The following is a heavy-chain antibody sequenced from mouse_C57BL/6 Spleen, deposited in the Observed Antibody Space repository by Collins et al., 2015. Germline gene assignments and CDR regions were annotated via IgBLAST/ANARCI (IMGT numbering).Heavy chain of an antibody. Sequence: EVQLQQSGAELVKPGASVKLSCTASGFNIKDTYMHWVKQRPEQGLEWIGRIDPANGNTKYDPKFQGKATITADTSSNTAYLQLSSLTSEDTAVYYCARRGLNGSPWFAYWGQGTLVTVSA. D-gene: IGHD1-1*01. CDR2: IDPANGNT. CDR1: GFNIKDTY. V-gene: IGHV14-3*02. J-gene: IGHJ3*01. CDR3: ARRGLNGSPWFAY.